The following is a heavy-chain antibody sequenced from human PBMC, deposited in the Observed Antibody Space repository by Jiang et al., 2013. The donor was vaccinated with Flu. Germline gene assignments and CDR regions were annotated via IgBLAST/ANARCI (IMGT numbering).Heavy chain of an antibody. D-gene: IGHD1-26*01. CDR1: GDSVSSNSAA. J-gene: IGHJ6*02. CDR2: TYYRSKWYN. CDR3: ARDLLWWELPDYYGMDV. Sequence: SLTCAISGDSVSSNSAAWNWIRQSPSRGLEWLGRTYYRSKWYNDYAVSVKSRITINPDTSKNQFSLQLNSVTPEDTAVYYCARDLLWWELPDYYGMDVWGQGTTVTVSS. V-gene: IGHV6-1*01.